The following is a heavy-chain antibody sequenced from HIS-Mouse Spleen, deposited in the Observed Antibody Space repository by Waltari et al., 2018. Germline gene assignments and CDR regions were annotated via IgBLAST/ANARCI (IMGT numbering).Heavy chain of an antibody. CDR3: AIIRYSYGLWYFDY. CDR2: IYYSGST. CDR1: GGSISSSSYY. V-gene: IGHV4-39*07. J-gene: IGHJ4*02. D-gene: IGHD5-18*01. Sequence: QLQLQESGPGLVKPSETLSLPCTVSGGSISSSSYYWGWFRQPPGKGLEWIGSIYYSGSTYYNPSLKSRVTISVDTSKNQFSLKLSSVTAADTAVYYCAIIRYSYGLWYFDYWGQGTLVTVSS.